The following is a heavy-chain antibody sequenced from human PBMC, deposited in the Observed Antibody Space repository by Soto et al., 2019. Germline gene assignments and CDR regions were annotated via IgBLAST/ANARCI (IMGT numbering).Heavy chain of an antibody. Sequence: QLQLVQSGAEVERPGASVRVSCKAYGYPFSKYGISWIRQAPGQGLEWMGWIKPDNGDTNYAQKFQGRVTMTTDTSAHTAYMELRILRADDTDVYYCANSYDSAFDIWGQGTLVTVSS. J-gene: IGHJ4*02. CDR2: IKPDNGDT. D-gene: IGHD5-12*01. CDR1: GYPFSKYG. V-gene: IGHV1-18*04. CDR3: ANSYDSAFDI.